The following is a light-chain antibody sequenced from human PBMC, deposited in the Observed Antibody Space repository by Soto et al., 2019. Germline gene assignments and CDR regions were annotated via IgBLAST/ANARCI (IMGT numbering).Light chain of an antibody. Sequence: EVVLTPSPATLSVSPGEGVTLSCRASQGIGDTLAWYQHKPGQTPRLLIYDTSARATGVPSRFSGSGSGTDFTLTISSLQPEDFASYYCQQGNIFPWTFGQGTKVDIK. CDR1: QGIGDT. J-gene: IGKJ1*01. V-gene: IGKV3-15*01. CDR2: DTS. CDR3: QQGNIFPWT.